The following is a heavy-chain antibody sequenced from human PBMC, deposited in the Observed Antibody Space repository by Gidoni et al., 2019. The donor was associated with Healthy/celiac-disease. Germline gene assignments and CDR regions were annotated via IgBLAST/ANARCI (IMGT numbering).Heavy chain of an antibody. V-gene: IGHV3-23*01. J-gene: IGHJ4*02. CDR2: SSGSGGST. CDR3: AKLDTIAVAGAFDY. CDR1: GFTFRSYA. Sequence: EVQLLESGGGLVQPGGSLRLSCAASGFTFRSYAMSWVRPAQGKGLEWVSASSGSGGSTYYADPVKGRFTISRDNSKNTLYLQMNSLRAEDTAVYYCAKLDTIAVAGAFDYWGQGTLVTVSS. D-gene: IGHD6-19*01.